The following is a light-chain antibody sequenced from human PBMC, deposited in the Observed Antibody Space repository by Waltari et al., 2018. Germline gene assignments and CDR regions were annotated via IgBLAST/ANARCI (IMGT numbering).Light chain of an antibody. V-gene: IGKV3-15*01. CDR1: QSVGTN. Sequence: DIVMTQSPATLSVSPGERATLSCRASQSVGTNLAWYQQRPGQAPRLLLYGASSRATGIPARFSGSGSGTDFTLTINSLQPEDSAVYYCQQRSNWPPITFGQGTRLEIK. J-gene: IGKJ5*01. CDR3: QQRSNWPPIT. CDR2: GAS.